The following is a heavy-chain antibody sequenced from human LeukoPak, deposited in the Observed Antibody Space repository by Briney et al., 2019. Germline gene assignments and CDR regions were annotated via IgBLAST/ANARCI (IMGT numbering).Heavy chain of an antibody. CDR3: ARVELLSFFDN. J-gene: IGHJ4*01. CDR1: SGSISSSSYY. Sequence: SSETLSLTCTVPSGSISSSSYYWGWIRQPPTKGLEWFGSVYFSGSTFYNPSLKSRVTISVDTSKHQFSLKLSSVTAADTAVYYCARVELLSFFDNWGHGTLGTVSS. D-gene: IGHD3-10*01. CDR2: VYFSGST. V-gene: IGHV4-39*01.